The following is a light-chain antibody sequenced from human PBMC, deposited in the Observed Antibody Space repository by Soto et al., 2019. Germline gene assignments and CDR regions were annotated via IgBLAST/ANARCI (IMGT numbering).Light chain of an antibody. CDR1: SGHSSYA. Sequence: QSVLTQSPSASASLGASVKLTCTLSSGHSSYAIAWHQQQPEKGPRYLMKLNSDGSHSKGDGIPDRFSGSSSGAERYLTXXXXQSEDEADYYCQTWGTGNWVFGGGTKLTVL. J-gene: IGLJ3*02. CDR3: QTWGTGNWV. CDR2: LNSDGSH. V-gene: IGLV4-69*01.